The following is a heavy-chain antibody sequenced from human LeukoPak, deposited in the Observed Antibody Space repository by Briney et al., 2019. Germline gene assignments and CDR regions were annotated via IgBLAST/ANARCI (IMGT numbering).Heavy chain of an antibody. CDR1: GFTFSSYW. J-gene: IGHJ6*03. V-gene: IGHV3-7*01. Sequence: GGSLRLSCAASGFTFSSYWMSWVRQAPGKGLEWVANIKQDGSEKYYVDSVKGRFTISRDNAKNSLYLQMNSLRAEDTAVYYCAREGGQQWLAYYYYYYMDVWGKGTTVTVSS. CDR2: IKQDGSEK. CDR3: AREGGQQWLAYYYYYYMDV. D-gene: IGHD6-19*01.